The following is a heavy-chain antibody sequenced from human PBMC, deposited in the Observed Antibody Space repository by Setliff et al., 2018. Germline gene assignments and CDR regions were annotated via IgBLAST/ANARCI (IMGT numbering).Heavy chain of an antibody. Sequence: ASVKVSCKASGYILTSSGIPWVRQAPGQGLEWMGWISGFNGVTNYAQTFQGRITMATDTSTKMAHMELSSLRSDDTAVYFCALTTLSLCSGGNCPNALDIWGQGTMVTV. D-gene: IGHD2-15*01. CDR3: ALTTLSLCSGGNCPNALDI. J-gene: IGHJ3*02. CDR1: GYILTSSG. V-gene: IGHV1-18*01. CDR2: ISGFNGVT.